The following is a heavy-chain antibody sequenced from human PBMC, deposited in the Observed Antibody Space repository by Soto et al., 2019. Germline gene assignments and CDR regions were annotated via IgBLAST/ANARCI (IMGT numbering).Heavy chain of an antibody. J-gene: IGHJ4*02. CDR1: GGSISSGDYY. Sequence: PSETLSLTCTVSGGSISSGDYYWSWIRQPPGKGLEWIGYIYYSGSTYYNPSLESRVTISVDTSKNQFSLKLSSVTAADTAVYYCARGQDIVATLFDYWGQGTLVTVSS. CDR2: IYYSGST. D-gene: IGHD5-12*01. V-gene: IGHV4-30-4*01. CDR3: ARGQDIVATLFDY.